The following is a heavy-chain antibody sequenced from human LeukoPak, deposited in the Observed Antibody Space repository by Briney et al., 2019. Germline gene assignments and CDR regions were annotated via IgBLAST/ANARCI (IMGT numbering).Heavy chain of an antibody. CDR1: GGSFSGYY. CDR2: INHSGST. D-gene: IGHD2-2*01. V-gene: IGHV4-34*01. CDR3: AREGIVVVPAATPNWFDP. J-gene: IGHJ5*02. Sequence: SETLSLTCAVYGGSFSGYYWSWIRQPPGKGLEWIGEINHSGSTNYNPSLKSRVTISVDTSKNQFSLKLSSVTAADTAVYYCAREGIVVVPAATPNWFDPWGQGTLVTVSS.